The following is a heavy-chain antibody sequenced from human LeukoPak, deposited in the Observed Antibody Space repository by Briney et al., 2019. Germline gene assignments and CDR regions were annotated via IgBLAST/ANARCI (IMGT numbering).Heavy chain of an antibody. J-gene: IGHJ4*02. CDR3: AKAEGYSTGWFSY. CDR1: GFTFSNYA. V-gene: IGHV3-23*01. D-gene: IGHD6-19*01. CDR2: LSGSGVRT. Sequence: GGSLRLSCTVSGFTFSNYAMNWVRQAPGKGLQWVSGLSGSGVRTDYADSVKGRFTVSRDISKDTLYLQMNDLRAEDTAVYYCAKAEGYSTGWFSYWGQGTLVTVSS.